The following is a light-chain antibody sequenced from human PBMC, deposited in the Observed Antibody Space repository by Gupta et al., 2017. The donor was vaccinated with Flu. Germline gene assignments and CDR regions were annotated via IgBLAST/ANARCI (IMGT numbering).Light chain of an antibody. CDR1: QDIYNY. CDR3: QQYDNLPHNS. Sequence: DIQMAQSLSSLSASVGDRVTITCQASQDIYNYLNWYQQKPGKAPKLLIFDASNLETGVPSRFSGSGSGTDFTFTISSLQPEDIATYYCQQYDNLPHNSFGQGTKVEVK. V-gene: IGKV1-33*01. J-gene: IGKJ2*03. CDR2: DAS.